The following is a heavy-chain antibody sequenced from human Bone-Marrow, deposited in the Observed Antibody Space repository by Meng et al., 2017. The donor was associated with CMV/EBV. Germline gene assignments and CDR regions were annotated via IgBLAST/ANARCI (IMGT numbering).Heavy chain of an antibody. CDR1: GGSISSSSYY. CDR2: IYYSGST. Sequence: SETLCLTCTVSGGSISSSSYYWGWIRQPPGKGLEWIGSIYYSGSTYYNPSLKSRVTISVDTSKNQFSLKLSSVTAADTAVYYCARENYFDYWGQGTRVTVAS. J-gene: IGHJ4*02. CDR3: ARENYFDY. V-gene: IGHV4-39*07.